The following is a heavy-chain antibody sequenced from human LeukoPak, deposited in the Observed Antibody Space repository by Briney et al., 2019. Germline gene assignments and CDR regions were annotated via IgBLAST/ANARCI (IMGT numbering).Heavy chain of an antibody. D-gene: IGHD6-19*01. Sequence: PGGSLRLSCAASGFTVSSNYMSWVRQAPGKGLEWVSVIYSGGSTYYADSVKGRFTISRDNSKNTLYLQMNSLRAEDTAGYYCARSYSSGWYYFDYWGQGTLVTVSS. V-gene: IGHV3-53*01. CDR2: IYSGGST. J-gene: IGHJ4*02. CDR3: ARSYSSGWYYFDY. CDR1: GFTVSSNY.